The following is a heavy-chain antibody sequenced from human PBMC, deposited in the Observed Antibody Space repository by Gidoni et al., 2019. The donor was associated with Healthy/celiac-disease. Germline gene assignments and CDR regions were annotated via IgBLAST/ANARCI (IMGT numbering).Heavy chain of an antibody. J-gene: IGHJ3*02. Sequence: EVQLVESGGGLVQPGRSLRLSCAASGFTFDDYAMHWVRQAPGKGLEWVSGSSWNSGSIGYADSVKGRFTISRDNAKNSLYLQMNSLRAEDTALYYCAKRSGAFDIWGQGTMVTVSS. CDR1: GFTFDDYA. CDR2: SSWNSGSI. CDR3: AKRSGAFDI. D-gene: IGHD3-10*01. V-gene: IGHV3-9*01.